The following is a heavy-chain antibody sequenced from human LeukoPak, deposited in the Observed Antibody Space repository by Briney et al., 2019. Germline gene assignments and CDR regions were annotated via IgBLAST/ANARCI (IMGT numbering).Heavy chain of an antibody. CDR3: AKDVRGYRRPLDY. D-gene: IGHD5-18*01. V-gene: IGHV3-30*07. J-gene: IGHJ4*02. CDR1: GFTFNIYC. Sequence: GGPLTLSCAASGFTFNIYCMSWVRQSPGKALECLADISYDGSNKYYADSAKGRFTISRHNPKNSLYLQINSLRADDTPVYHCAKDVRGYRRPLDYWGRRAKVTGSS. CDR2: ISYDGSNK.